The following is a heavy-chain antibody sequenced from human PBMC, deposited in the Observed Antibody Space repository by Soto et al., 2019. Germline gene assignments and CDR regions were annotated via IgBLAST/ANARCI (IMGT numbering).Heavy chain of an antibody. CDR1: GFTFSNYA. J-gene: IGHJ4*02. V-gene: IGHV3-23*01. Sequence: GGSLRLSCAASGFTFSNYALSWVRQAPGKGLEWVSVISGSSENTYYADSVKGRFTISRDNSKNTLYLQMNSLRAEDTAIYYCAKDNSRLGCFDYWGQGTLVTVSS. CDR2: ISGSSENT. D-gene: IGHD6-19*01. CDR3: AKDNSRLGCFDY.